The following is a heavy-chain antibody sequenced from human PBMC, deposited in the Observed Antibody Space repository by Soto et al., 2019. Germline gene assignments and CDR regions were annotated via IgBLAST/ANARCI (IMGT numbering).Heavy chain of an antibody. V-gene: IGHV3-20*04. D-gene: IGHD2-2*01. CDR1: GFAFDDYG. Sequence: GGSLRLSCVGSGFAFDDYGMSWVRQTPGKGLEWVSGINWNGASEGYVDSVKGRFTISRDNAKNSLYLQMNNLRAEDTAFYYGARGDYCRSTSCFLFFAHWGQGALVTVSS. CDR2: INWNGASE. J-gene: IGHJ4*02. CDR3: ARGDYCRSTSCFLFFAH.